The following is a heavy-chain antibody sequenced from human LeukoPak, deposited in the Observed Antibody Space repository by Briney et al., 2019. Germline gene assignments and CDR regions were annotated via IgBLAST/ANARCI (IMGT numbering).Heavy chain of an antibody. V-gene: IGHV4-59*08. J-gene: IGHJ4*02. D-gene: IGHD3-9*01. CDR3: ARGVYSYYDILTGYYFDY. CDR1: GGSISSYY. CDR2: IYYSGST. Sequence: SETLSLTCTVSGGSISSYYWSWIRQPPGKGPEWIGYIYYSGSTNYNPSLKSRVTISVDTSKNQFSLKLSSVTAADTAVYYCARGVYSYYDILTGYYFDYWGQGTLVTVSS.